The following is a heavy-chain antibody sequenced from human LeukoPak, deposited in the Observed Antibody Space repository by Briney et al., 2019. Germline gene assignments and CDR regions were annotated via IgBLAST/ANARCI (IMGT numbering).Heavy chain of an antibody. J-gene: IGHJ4*02. V-gene: IGHV3-23*01. D-gene: IGHD6-19*01. CDR1: GFTFSSYA. CDR3: AKMPVSYSSGWSNFDY. Sequence: GGSLRLSCAASGFTFSSYAMSWVRQAPGKGLEWVSGISGSGGSTYYADSVKGRFTISRDNSKNTLYLQLNSLRAEDTAVYYCAKMPVSYSSGWSNFDYWGQGNLVTVSS. CDR2: ISGSGGST.